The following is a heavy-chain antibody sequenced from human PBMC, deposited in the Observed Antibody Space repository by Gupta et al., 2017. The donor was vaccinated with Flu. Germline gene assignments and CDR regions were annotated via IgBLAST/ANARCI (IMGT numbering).Heavy chain of an antibody. Sequence: EVQLLESGGGLVQPGGSLRLSCAASGFTFSSYAMSWVRQAPGKGLEWVSAISGSGGSTYYADSVKGRCTISRDNSKNTLYLQMNSLRAEDTAVYYCAKDLYRCGGDCDPKVGGMDVWGQGTTVTISS. CDR1: GFTFSSYA. CDR2: ISGSGGST. J-gene: IGHJ6*02. D-gene: IGHD2-21*02. CDR3: AKDLYRCGGDCDPKVGGMDV. V-gene: IGHV3-23*01.